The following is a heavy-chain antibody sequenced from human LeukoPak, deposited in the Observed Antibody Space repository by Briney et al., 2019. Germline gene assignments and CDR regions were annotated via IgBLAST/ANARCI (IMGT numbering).Heavy chain of an antibody. CDR3: ARDPTPPVGATTRWFDY. Sequence: PGGSLRLSCAASGFTVSSNYMSWVRQAPGKGLEWVSVIYSGGSTYYADSVKGRFTISRDNSKNTLYLQMNSLRAEDTAVYYCARDPTPPVGATTRWFDYWGQGTLVTVSS. CDR2: IYSGGST. J-gene: IGHJ4*02. V-gene: IGHV3-53*05. D-gene: IGHD1-26*01. CDR1: GFTVSSNY.